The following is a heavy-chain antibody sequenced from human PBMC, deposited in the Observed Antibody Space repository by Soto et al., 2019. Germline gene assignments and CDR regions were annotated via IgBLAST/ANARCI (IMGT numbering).Heavy chain of an antibody. V-gene: IGHV3-23*01. Sequence: PGGSLRLSCAASGFTFSSYAMSWVRQAPGKGLEWVSAISGSGGSTYYADSVKGRFTISRDNSKNTLYLQMNSLRAEDTAVYYCAKDQAVVLRFLEWLPYFDYWGQGTLVTVSS. CDR3: AKDQAVVLRFLEWLPYFDY. CDR2: ISGSGGST. J-gene: IGHJ4*02. CDR1: GFTFSSYA. D-gene: IGHD3-3*01.